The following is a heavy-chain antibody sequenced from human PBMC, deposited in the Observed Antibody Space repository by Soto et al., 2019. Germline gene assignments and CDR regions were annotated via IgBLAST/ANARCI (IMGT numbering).Heavy chain of an antibody. Sequence: QMQLVQSGPEVKKPGTSVKVSCKASGFTFTSSAVQWVRQARGQRLEWIGWIVVGSGNTNYAQKFQERVTITRDMSTSTAYMELSSLRSEDTAVYYCAADFASGSGWNQSWGQGTLVTVSS. V-gene: IGHV1-58*01. CDR3: AADFASGSGWNQS. D-gene: IGHD6-19*01. J-gene: IGHJ4*02. CDR1: GFTFTSSA. CDR2: IVVGSGNT.